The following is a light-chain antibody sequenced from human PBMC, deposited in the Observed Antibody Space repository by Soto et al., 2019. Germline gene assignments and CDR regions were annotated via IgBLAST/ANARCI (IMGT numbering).Light chain of an antibody. CDR3: QQYGSSVI. Sequence: EIVLTQSPGTLSLSPGERGTLSCRASQSVSSSYLAWYQQKPGQAPRLLIYGASNRATGIPDRFSGSGSETDFTLTIRRLEPEDFAVYYCQQYGSSVIFGGGTKVEI. J-gene: IGKJ4*01. CDR2: GAS. CDR1: QSVSSSY. V-gene: IGKV3-20*01.